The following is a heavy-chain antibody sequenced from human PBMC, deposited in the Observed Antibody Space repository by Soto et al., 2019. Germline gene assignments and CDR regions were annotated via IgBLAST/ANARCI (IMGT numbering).Heavy chain of an antibody. V-gene: IGHV3-30-3*01. CDR3: AIGIGGGRQLDNWFGP. CDR1: GFTFSSYA. J-gene: IGHJ5*02. D-gene: IGHD6-6*01. CDR2: ISYDGSNK. Sequence: QVQLVESGGGVVQPGRSLRLSCAASGFTFSSYAMHWVRQAPGKGLEWVAVISYDGSNKYYADSVKGRFISRDNSKNTRYLQMNSLRAEDTAVYYCAIGIGGGRQLDNWFGPWGQGALVTVSS.